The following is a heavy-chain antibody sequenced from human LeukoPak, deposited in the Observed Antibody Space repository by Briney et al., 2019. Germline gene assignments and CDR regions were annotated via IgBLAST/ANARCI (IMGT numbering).Heavy chain of an antibody. V-gene: IGHV3-23*01. CDR3: ARHGRVAVAGRFDY. CDR2: ISGSGGST. J-gene: IGHJ4*02. Sequence: GGSLRLSCAASGFTFSSYAMSWVRQAPGKGLEWVSAISGSGGSTYYADSVKGRFTISRDNSKNTLYLQMNSLRAEDTAVYYCARHGRVAVAGRFDYWGQGTLVTVSS. D-gene: IGHD6-19*01. CDR1: GFTFSSYA.